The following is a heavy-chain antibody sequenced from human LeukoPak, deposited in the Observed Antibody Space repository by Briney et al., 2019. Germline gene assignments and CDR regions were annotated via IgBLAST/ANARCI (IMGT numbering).Heavy chain of an antibody. J-gene: IGHJ3*02. CDR1: GGTFSSYA. V-gene: IGHV1-8*02. D-gene: IGHD2-15*01. Sequence: GASVKVSCKASGGTFSSYAISWVRQAPGQGLEWMGWMNPNSGNTGYAQKFQGRVTMTRDMSTSTVYMELSSLRSEDTAVYYCARDWGYCGGSSCYRGAFDIWGQGTTVTVSS. CDR2: MNPNSGNT. CDR3: ARDWGYCGGSSCYRGAFDI.